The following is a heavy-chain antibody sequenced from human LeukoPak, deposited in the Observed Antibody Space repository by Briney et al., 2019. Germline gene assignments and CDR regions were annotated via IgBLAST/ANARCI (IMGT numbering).Heavy chain of an antibody. CDR2: IGSGEGAV. CDR3: ARPVVPAAMVNWFDP. CDR1: GFAFTSYS. D-gene: IGHD2-2*01. V-gene: IGHV3-48*01. Sequence: GGSLRLSCVASGFAFTSYSMTWVRQAPGKGLEWLSYIGSGEGAVHYADSVKGRFTISRDNAKNSLYLQMNSLRAEDTAVYYCARPVVPAAMVNWFDPWGQGTLVTVSS. J-gene: IGHJ5*02.